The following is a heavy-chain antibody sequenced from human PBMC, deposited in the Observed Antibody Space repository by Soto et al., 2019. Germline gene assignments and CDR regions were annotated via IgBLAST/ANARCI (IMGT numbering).Heavy chain of an antibody. Sequence: QVQLVESGGGVVQPGRSLRLSCAASGFTFSSYGMHWVRQAPGKGLEGVAVISHDGTNKYYADSVKGRFTISRDNSKNTLYLQMNSLRAEDTAVYYCAGGYGLTYFDYWGQGTLVTVSS. CDR2: ISHDGTNK. V-gene: IGHV3-30*03. D-gene: IGHD1-1*01. J-gene: IGHJ4*02. CDR1: GFTFSSYG. CDR3: AGGYGLTYFDY.